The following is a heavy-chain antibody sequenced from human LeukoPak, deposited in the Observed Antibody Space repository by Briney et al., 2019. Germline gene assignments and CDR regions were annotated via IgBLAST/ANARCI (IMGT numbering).Heavy chain of an antibody. V-gene: IGHV3-9*01. CDR2: ISWNSGSI. J-gene: IGHJ4*02. Sequence: GGSLRLSCAASGFTFDDYAMHWVRQAPGKGLEWVSGISWNSGSIGYADSVKGRFTISRDNAKNSLYLQMNSLRAEDTALYYCAKDGRWQQLVSYFDYWGQGTLVTVSS. CDR3: AKDGRWQQLVSYFDY. CDR1: GFTFDDYA. D-gene: IGHD6-13*01.